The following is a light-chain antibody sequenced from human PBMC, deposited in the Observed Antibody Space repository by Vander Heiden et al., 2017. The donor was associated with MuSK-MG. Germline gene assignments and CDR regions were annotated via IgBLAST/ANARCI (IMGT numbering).Light chain of an antibody. V-gene: IGKV1-39*01. Sequence: DIQMTQSPSSLSTSVGDRVTITCRASQTITTYLNWYQQKPGKAPNLLIHAASNLQSGVPSRFSGSGSGTDFNLTIISRQPEDVATYYCQQRYSTPPWKLDKGTKVQIK. CDR3: QQRYSTPPWK. CDR1: QTITTY. CDR2: AAS. J-gene: IGKJ1*01.